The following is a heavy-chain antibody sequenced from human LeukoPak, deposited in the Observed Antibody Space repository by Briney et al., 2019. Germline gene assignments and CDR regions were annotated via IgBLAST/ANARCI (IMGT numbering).Heavy chain of an antibody. J-gene: IGHJ4*02. CDR2: ISYDGSNK. CDR3: AKESLAVAGSFDY. CDR1: GFTFSSYG. Sequence: GRSLRLSCAASGFTFSSYGMHWVRQAPGKGMEWLAVISYDGSNKYYADSVKGRFTISRDNSKNTLYLQMNSLRAEDTAVYYCAKESLAVAGSFDYWGQGTLVTVSS. V-gene: IGHV3-30*18. D-gene: IGHD6-19*01.